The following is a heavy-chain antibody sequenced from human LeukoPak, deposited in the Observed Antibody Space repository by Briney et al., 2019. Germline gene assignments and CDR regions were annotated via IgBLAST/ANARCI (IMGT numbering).Heavy chain of an antibody. CDR1: GYNFTGHW. V-gene: IGHV5-10-1*04. Sequence: GESLRISCKGSGYNFTGHWISWVRQMPGKGLEWMGRLDPSDSYTNYSPSFQGQVTISADKSISTAYLQWSSLKASDTAMYYCARGRITMVRVPDYWGRGTLVTVSS. D-gene: IGHD3-10*01. J-gene: IGHJ4*02. CDR3: ARGRITMVRVPDY. CDR2: LDPSDSYT.